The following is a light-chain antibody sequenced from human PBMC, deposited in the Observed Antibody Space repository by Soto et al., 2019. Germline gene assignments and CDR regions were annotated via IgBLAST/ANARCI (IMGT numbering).Light chain of an antibody. CDR1: QNIGSS. J-gene: IGKJ4*01. Sequence: EIVMTQSPATLSVSPGDSVTLSCRASQNIGSSLAWYQQKSGQATRLLIYGASTRATGIPDRFSGSGSGTDSTLTIDRLEPEDFAVYYCHQYYSSPTTFGGGTKVDIK. CDR2: GAS. V-gene: IGKV3-20*01. CDR3: HQYYSSPTT.